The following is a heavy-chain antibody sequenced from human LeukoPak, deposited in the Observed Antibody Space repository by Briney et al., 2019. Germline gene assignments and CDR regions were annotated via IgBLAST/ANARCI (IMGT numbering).Heavy chain of an antibody. D-gene: IGHD3-22*01. V-gene: IGHV3-23*01. J-gene: IGHJ4*02. CDR2: ISGSGGST. CDR3: AKDEYGYYDSSGKTFDY. CDR1: GFTFSSYA. Sequence: PGGSLRLSCAASGFTFSSYAMSWVRQAPGQGLEWVSAISGSGGSTYYADSVKGRFTISRDNSKNTLYLQMNSLRAEDTAVYYCAKDEYGYYDSSGKTFDYWGQGTLVTVSS.